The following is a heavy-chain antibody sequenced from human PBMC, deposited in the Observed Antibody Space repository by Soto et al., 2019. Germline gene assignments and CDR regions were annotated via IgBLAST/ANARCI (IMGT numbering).Heavy chain of an antibody. CDR1: GFTFSSYW. J-gene: IGHJ3*02. CDR2: IKQDGSEK. V-gene: IGHV3-7*03. CDR3: ARVSRSDAFDI. Sequence: GGSMRLSCAASGFTFSSYWMSWVRQAPGKGLEWVANIKQDGSEKYYVDSVKGRFTISRDNAKNSLYLQMNSLRAEDTAVYYYARVSRSDAFDIWGQGTMVTVS.